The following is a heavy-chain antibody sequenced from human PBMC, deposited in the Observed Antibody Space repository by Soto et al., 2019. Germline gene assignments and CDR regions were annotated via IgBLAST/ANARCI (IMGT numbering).Heavy chain of an antibody. CDR3: ARDRCTLTSCYSWFDP. Sequence: SETLSLTCSVSGDSITSGDYYWTWIRQPPGKGLEWIGYIDYSGITYSNPSLKSRITISVDTSKNQFSLRLSSVTAADAAVYYCARDRCTLTSCYSWFDPWGQGTLVTVSS. CDR2: IDYSGIT. CDR1: GDSITSGDYY. D-gene: IGHD2-2*01. J-gene: IGHJ5*02. V-gene: IGHV4-30-4*08.